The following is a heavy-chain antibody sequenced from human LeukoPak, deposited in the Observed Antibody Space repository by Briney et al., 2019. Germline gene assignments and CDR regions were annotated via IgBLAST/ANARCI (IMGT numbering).Heavy chain of an antibody. CDR3: AREGSSGYYLYYYYMDV. D-gene: IGHD3-22*01. V-gene: IGHV4-30-4*08. CDR1: GGSISSGDYY. J-gene: IGHJ6*03. CDR2: IYYSGGT. Sequence: PSQTLSLTCTVSGGSISSGDYYWSWIRQPPGKGLEWIGYIYYSGGTYYNPSLKSRVTISVDTSKNQFSLKLSSVTAADTAVYYCAREGSSGYYLYYYYMDVRGKGTTVTVSS.